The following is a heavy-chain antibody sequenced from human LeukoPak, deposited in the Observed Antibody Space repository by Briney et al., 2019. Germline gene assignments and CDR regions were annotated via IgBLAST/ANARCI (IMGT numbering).Heavy chain of an antibody. Sequence: SQTLSLTCAVSGGSISSGGYSWSWIRQPPGKGLEWIGYIYHSGSTYYNPSLKSRVTISVDRAKNQFSLKLSSVTAADTAVYYCARVRVCSGGSCFPPGYFDYWGQGTLVTVSS. CDR1: GGSISSGGYS. V-gene: IGHV4-30-2*01. CDR2: IYHSGST. J-gene: IGHJ4*02. CDR3: ARVRVCSGGSCFPPGYFDY. D-gene: IGHD2-15*01.